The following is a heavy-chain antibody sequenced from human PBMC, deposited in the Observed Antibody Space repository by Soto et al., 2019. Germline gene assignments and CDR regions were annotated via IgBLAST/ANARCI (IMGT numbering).Heavy chain of an antibody. J-gene: IGHJ6*03. CDR1: GFTVSSNY. Sequence: PGGSLRLSCAASGFTVSSNYMSWVRQAPGKGLEWVSVIYSGGSTYYADSVKGRFTISRDNSKNTLYLQMNSLRAEDTAVYYCAFPTGNYYMDVWGKGTTVTVSS. CDR2: IYSGGST. CDR3: AFPTGNYYMDV. V-gene: IGHV3-66*01.